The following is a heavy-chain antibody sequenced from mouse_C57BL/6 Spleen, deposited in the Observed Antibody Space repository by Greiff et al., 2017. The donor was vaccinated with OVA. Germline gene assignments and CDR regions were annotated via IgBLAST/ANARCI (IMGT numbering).Heavy chain of an antibody. CDR1: GYTFTSYW. Sequence: QVQLQQPGAELVMPGASVKLSCKASGYTFTSYWMHWVKQRPGQGLEWIGEIDPADSYTNYNQKFQGKSTLTVDKSSSTAYMQLSSLTSEDSAVYYCARSSSSIPYYYAMDYWGQGTSVTVSS. CDR3: ARSSSSIPYYYAMDY. J-gene: IGHJ4*01. CDR2: IDPADSYT. V-gene: IGHV1-69*01. D-gene: IGHD1-1*01.